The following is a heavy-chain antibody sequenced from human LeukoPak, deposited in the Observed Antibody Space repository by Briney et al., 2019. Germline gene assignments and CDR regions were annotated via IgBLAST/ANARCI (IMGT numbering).Heavy chain of an antibody. J-gene: IGHJ4*02. CDR1: GVSISDYH. V-gene: IGHV4-59*01. Sequence: SETLSLTCSVSGVSISDYHWIWIRQPPAKGLEWMGYFSYSGSTRYNPSLKGRVTMSVDTSKNQFSLRLNSVAAADTAVYYCARMYSGTSYYFDFWGQGTLVTVSS. CDR3: ARMYSGTSYYFDF. CDR2: FSYSGST. D-gene: IGHD1-26*01.